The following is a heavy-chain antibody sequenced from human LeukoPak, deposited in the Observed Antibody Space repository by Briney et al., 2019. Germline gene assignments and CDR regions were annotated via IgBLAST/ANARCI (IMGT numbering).Heavy chain of an antibody. CDR2: IIPIFGTA. J-gene: IGHJ4*02. CDR1: GGTFSSYA. CDR3: ARGSLTPSHYYDSSGYQFDY. D-gene: IGHD3-22*01. Sequence: GASVKVSCKASGGTFSSYAISWVRQAPGQGLEWMGGIIPIFGTANYAQKFQGRVTITTDESTSTAYMELSSLRSEDTAVYYCARGSLTPSHYYDSSGYQFDYWGQGTLVTVSS. V-gene: IGHV1-69*05.